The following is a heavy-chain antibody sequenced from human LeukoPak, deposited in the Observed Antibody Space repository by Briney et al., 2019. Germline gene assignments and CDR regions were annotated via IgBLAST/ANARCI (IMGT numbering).Heavy chain of an antibody. CDR1: GYSISSGYY. Sequence: SETLSLTCTVSGYSISSGYYWGWIRQPPGKGLEWIGSIYHSGSTYYNPSLKSRVTISVDTSKNQFSLKLSSVTAADTAVYYCARDSSGYYVPHDAFDIWGQGTMVTVSS. J-gene: IGHJ3*02. CDR2: IYHSGST. V-gene: IGHV4-38-2*02. CDR3: ARDSSGYYVPHDAFDI. D-gene: IGHD3-22*01.